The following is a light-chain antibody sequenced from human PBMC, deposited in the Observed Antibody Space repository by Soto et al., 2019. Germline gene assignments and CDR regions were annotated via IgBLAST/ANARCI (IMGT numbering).Light chain of an antibody. V-gene: IGKV3-11*01. CDR3: HQRQSWPRT. J-gene: IGKJ1*01. CDR2: GAF. Sequence: EIVLTQSPATLSLSPGERATLSCRASQSVSSTYLAWYQQKPGQAPRLVIYGAFNRATGIPARFSASGSGTDFTLTISDVQPEDFALYYCHQRQSWPRTFGQGTKVDIK. CDR1: QSVSSTY.